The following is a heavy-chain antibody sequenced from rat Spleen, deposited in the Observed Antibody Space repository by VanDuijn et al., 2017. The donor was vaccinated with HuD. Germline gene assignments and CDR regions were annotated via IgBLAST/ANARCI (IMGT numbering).Heavy chain of an antibody. CDR2: ISAGGDNT. CDR3: TTDTFYDGTYYPGGFDY. V-gene: IGHV5-27*01. Sequence: EVQLVESGGGLVQPGRSMKLSCAASGLSFSDYAMAWVRQAPKKGLEWVAYISAGGDNTYYRDSVKGRFTISRDNAKSTLYLQLDSLRSEDTATYYCTTDTFYDGTYYPGGFDYWGQGVMVTVSS. D-gene: IGHD1-12*02. J-gene: IGHJ2*01. CDR1: GLSFSDYA.